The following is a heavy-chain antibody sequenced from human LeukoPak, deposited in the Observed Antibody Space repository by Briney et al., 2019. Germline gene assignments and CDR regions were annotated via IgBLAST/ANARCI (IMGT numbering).Heavy chain of an antibody. Sequence: SETLSLTCTVSGGSVSSSSYYWGWIRQPPGKGLEWIGNIYYNGITYYNPSLKSRVTISVDTSKSQFSLKLNSVTAADTAVYYCARRDYYDSSGYFCYWGQGTLVTVSS. CDR2: IYYNGIT. CDR3: ARRDYYDSSGYFCY. V-gene: IGHV4-39*01. J-gene: IGHJ4*02. D-gene: IGHD3-22*01. CDR1: GGSVSSSSYY.